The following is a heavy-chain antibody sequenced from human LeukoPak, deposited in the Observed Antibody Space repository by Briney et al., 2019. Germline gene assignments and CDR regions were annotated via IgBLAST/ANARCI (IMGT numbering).Heavy chain of an antibody. D-gene: IGHD1-20*01. J-gene: IGHJ4*02. CDR1: GFPFSTFD. CDR3: ARVGAYAAVNW. CDR2: ISSSGTTI. V-gene: IGHV3-48*03. Sequence: GGSLRLSCAASGFPFSTFDMKWVRQAPGKGLEWVSFISSSGTTIYYADSVKGRFTISRDNSKNSLNLQMNSLRAEDTAVYYCARVGAYAAVNWWGQGTLVPVSS.